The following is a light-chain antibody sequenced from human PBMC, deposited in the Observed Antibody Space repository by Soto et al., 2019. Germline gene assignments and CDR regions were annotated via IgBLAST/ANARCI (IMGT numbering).Light chain of an antibody. J-gene: IGKJ1*01. CDR3: QQHGSSGT. V-gene: IGKV3-20*01. CDR1: QSVSSNY. CDR2: RAS. Sequence: EIVLTHSPGTLSLYPWEIATLSCRASQSVSSNYLAWYQQKPGQAPKVLIYRASIRATGIPDRFSGSGSGTDFTLTISRLEPEDFAVYHCQQHGSSGTFGQGTKVDIK.